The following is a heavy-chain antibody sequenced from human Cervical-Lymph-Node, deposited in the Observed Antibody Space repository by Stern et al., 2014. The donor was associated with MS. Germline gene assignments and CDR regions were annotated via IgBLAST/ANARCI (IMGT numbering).Heavy chain of an antibody. CDR3: AQGAGSYWYVGL. CDR2: IIPIFGEP. CDR1: GGSFSNYA. J-gene: IGHJ2*01. Sequence: QVQLVQSGAEVKKPGSSVKVSCRASGGSFSNYAISWVRQAPGQGLEWMGGIIPIFGEPDDAQRFQARLSITADESTSTAYMELGSLTSDDTAIYYCAQGAGSYWYVGLWGRGTPVTVSS. V-gene: IGHV1-69*01. D-gene: IGHD6-19*01.